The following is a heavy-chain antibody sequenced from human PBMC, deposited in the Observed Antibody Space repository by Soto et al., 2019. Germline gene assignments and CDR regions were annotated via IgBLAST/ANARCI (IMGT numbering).Heavy chain of an antibody. V-gene: IGHV3-9*01. Sequence: EVQLVESGGGLVQPGRSLRLSCAASGFTFDDYAMHWVRQAPGKGLEWVSGISWNSGSIGYADSVKGRFTISRDNAMNSLYLQMNSLRAEDTALYYCAKDWTDSGYDRFDYWGQGTLVTVSS. J-gene: IGHJ4*02. D-gene: IGHD5-12*01. CDR1: GFTFDDYA. CDR2: ISWNSGSI. CDR3: AKDWTDSGYDRFDY.